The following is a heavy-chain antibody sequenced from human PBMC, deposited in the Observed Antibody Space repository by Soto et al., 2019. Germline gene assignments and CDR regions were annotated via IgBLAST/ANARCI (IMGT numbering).Heavy chain of an antibody. Sequence: SETLSLTCTVSGGSISTYYWNWIRQPPGKGLEWIGYIYYSGITNYNPSLRSRVTISVDTSKNQFSLKLSSVTAADTAVYYCARGYSSSWYTGMDVWGQGTTVTVSS. CDR1: GGSISTYY. V-gene: IGHV4-59*01. CDR2: IYYSGIT. D-gene: IGHD6-13*01. CDR3: ARGYSSSWYTGMDV. J-gene: IGHJ6*02.